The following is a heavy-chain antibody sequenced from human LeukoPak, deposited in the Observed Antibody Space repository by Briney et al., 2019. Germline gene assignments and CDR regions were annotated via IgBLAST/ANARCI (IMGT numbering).Heavy chain of an antibody. Sequence: SETLSLTCGVYGVSFSGYFWNWLRQPPGKGLEWIGEIDHSGITNYNPSLKSRVTISIDTSNNQFSLRLSSVTAADTAVYYCARGGIYRSGWYRGAFDVWGQGTTVTVSS. CDR2: IDHSGIT. D-gene: IGHD6-19*01. CDR1: GVSFSGYF. V-gene: IGHV4-34*01. J-gene: IGHJ3*01. CDR3: ARGGIYRSGWYRGAFDV.